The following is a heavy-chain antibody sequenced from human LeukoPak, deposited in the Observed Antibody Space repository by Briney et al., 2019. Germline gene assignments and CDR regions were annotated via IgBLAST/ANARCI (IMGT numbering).Heavy chain of an antibody. CDR2: IYPRESP. V-gene: IGHV4-4*07. J-gene: IGHJ4*02. D-gene: IGHD5-12*01. CDR1: GGSISSYS. CDR3: AREWHHVFDY. Sequence: ETLSLTCTVSGGSISSYSWSWMRQPAGKGLEWIGRIYPRESPTYSPSLKSRVIMSVDKSKNQFSLKLRSVTAADTAVYYCAREWHHVFDYWGQGNLVTLSS.